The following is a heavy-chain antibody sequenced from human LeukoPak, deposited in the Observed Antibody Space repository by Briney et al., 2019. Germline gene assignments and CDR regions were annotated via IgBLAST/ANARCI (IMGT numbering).Heavy chain of an antibody. D-gene: IGHD6-19*01. J-gene: IGHJ3*02. V-gene: IGHV3-30*04. Sequence: AGGSLRLSCAASGLTFSSYAMHWVRQAPGKGLEWVAVISYDGSNKYYADSVKGRFSISRDNSKSTLYLQMNSLRAEDTAVYYCARVRASVAAHDVFDIWGRGTMVTVSS. CDR3: ARVRASVAAHDVFDI. CDR1: GLTFSSYA. CDR2: ISYDGSNK.